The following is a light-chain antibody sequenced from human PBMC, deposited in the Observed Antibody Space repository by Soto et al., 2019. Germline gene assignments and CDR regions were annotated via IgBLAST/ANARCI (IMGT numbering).Light chain of an antibody. Sequence: SVLTRPASVSGSPGQSISISCTGTSSDVGTYNLVSWYQQRPGKAPKLLIYEGSKRPSGVSNRFSGSKSGNTASLTITGLQAEDEADYYCCSYASSSTFIFGTGTKVTVL. CDR2: EGS. CDR3: CSYASSSTFI. J-gene: IGLJ1*01. CDR1: SSDVGTYNL. V-gene: IGLV2-23*03.